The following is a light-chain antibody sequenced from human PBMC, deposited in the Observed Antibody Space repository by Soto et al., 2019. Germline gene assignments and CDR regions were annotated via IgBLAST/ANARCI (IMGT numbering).Light chain of an antibody. Sequence: IVMTQSPATLSVSPGERATLSCRASQSVGSNLAWYQQKPGQAPGLLIYAASTRATGIPARSSGSGSGTEFSLTISRLPSEDFAVYYCQQYNTWYTFGQGTKLEIK. CDR1: QSVGSN. J-gene: IGKJ2*01. CDR2: AAS. CDR3: QQYNTWYT. V-gene: IGKV3-15*01.